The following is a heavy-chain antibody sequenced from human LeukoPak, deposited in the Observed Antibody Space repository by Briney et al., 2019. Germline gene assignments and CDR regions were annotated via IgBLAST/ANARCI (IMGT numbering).Heavy chain of an antibody. V-gene: IGHV4-34*01. D-gene: IGHD3-3*01. J-gene: IGHJ6*02. Sequence: PSETLSLTCAVYGGSFSGYYWSWIRQPPGKGLEWIGEINHSGSTNYNPSLKSRVTISVDTSKNQFSLKLSSVTAADTAVYYCAGAPLLRFLEWLSPRRTEYYYYYYGMDVWGQGTTVTVSS. CDR2: INHSGST. CDR3: AGAPLLRFLEWLSPRRTEYYYYYYGMDV. CDR1: GGSFSGYY.